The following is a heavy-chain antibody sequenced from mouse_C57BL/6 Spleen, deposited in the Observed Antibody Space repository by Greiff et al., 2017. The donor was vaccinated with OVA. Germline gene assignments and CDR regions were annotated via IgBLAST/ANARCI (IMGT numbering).Heavy chain of an antibody. V-gene: IGHV2-2*01. CDR3: ASPPLYDYGGGFAY. D-gene: IGHD2-4*01. J-gene: IGHJ3*01. CDR2: IWSGGST. Sequence: QVQLKESGPGLVQPSQSLSITCTVSGFSLTSYGVHWVRQSPGKGLEWLGVIWSGGSTDYNAAFISRLSISKDNSKSQVFFKMNSLQADDTAIYYCASPPLYDYGGGFAYWGQGTLVTVSA. CDR1: GFSLTSYG.